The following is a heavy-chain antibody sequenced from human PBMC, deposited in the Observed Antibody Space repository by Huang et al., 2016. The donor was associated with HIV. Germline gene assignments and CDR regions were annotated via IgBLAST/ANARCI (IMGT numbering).Heavy chain of an antibody. Sequence: QVQLVQSGAEVKKPGSSVKVSCKASGGPFRNFAIGWVRPAHGQGLEWMGGINPTLGTANYAQKVQGRVTTIADESTSTAYMELGSLRSEDTAVYDCATVDYYDTSGPQRGYFDNWGQGTLVTVSS. CDR2: INPTLGTA. CDR1: GGPFRNFA. CDR3: ATVDYYDTSGPQRGYFDN. V-gene: IGHV1-69*01. J-gene: IGHJ4*02. D-gene: IGHD3-22*01.